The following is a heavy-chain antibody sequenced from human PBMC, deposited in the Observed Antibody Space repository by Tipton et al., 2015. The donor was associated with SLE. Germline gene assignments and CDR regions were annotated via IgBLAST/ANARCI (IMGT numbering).Heavy chain of an antibody. CDR1: GGSISSYY. D-gene: IGHD3-3*01. CDR2: IYYSGST. V-gene: IGHV4-59*12. Sequence: TLSLTCTGSGGSISSYYWSWIRQPPGKGLEWIGYIYYSGSTNYNPSLKSRVTISVDTSKNQFSLKLSSVTAADTAVYYCARVFFGEVVMHYYYYMDVWGKGTTVTVSS. CDR3: ARVFFGEVVMHYYYYMDV. J-gene: IGHJ6*03.